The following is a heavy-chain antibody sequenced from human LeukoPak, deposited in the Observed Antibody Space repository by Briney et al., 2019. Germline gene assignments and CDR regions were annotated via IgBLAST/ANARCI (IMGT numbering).Heavy chain of an antibody. CDR3: ARVLGWAAFDY. V-gene: IGHV4-4*07. CDR2: IYSSGST. J-gene: IGHJ4*02. Sequence: PSETLSLTCTVSGGSISSCYWSWFRQPAGKGLEWIGRIYSSGSTNYNPSLKSRVTLSVDTFKNQFSLKLNSVTAADTAVYYCARVLGWAAFDYWGQGTLVTVSS. D-gene: IGHD2-15*01. CDR1: GGSISSCY.